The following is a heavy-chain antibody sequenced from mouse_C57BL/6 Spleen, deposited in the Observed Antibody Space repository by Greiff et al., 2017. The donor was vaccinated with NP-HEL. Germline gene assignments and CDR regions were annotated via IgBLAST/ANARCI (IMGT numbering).Heavy chain of an antibody. CDR2: IWRGGST. J-gene: IGHJ4*01. D-gene: IGHD2-4*01. V-gene: IGHV2-5*01. CDR1: GFSLTSYG. Sequence: QVQLQQSGPGLVQPSQSLSITCTVSGFSLTSYGVHWVRQSPGKGLEWLGVIWRGGSTDYNAAFMSRLSITKDNSKSQVFFKMNSLQADDTAIYYCAQWGDYDYDGYYAMDYWGQGTSVTVSS. CDR3: AQWGDYDYDGYYAMDY.